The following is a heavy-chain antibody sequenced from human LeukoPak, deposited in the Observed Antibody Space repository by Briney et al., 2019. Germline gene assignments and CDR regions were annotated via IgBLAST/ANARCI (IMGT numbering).Heavy chain of an antibody. CDR1: GFTFSSYS. J-gene: IGHJ4*02. CDR3: ARADIVVVPAASDY. CDR2: ISSSSSTI. D-gene: IGHD2-2*01. V-gene: IGHV3-48*01. Sequence: GGSLRLSCAASGFTFSSYSMNWVRQAPGKGLEWVSYISSSSSTIYYADSVKGRFTISRDNAKNSLYLQMNSLRAEDTAVYYCARADIVVVPAASDYWGQGTLVTVSS.